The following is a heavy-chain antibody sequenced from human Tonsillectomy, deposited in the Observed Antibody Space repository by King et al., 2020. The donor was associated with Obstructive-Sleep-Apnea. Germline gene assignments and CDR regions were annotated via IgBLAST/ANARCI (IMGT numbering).Heavy chain of an antibody. V-gene: IGHV3-30*03. D-gene: IGHD3/OR15-3a*01. Sequence: QVQLVESGGGVVQPGRSLRLSCAASGFTFSRYKMNWVRQAPGKGLEWVAVISYDGNYKDYADSVRGRFTISRDNSKNTLYVQMNSLRPEDTAVYYCTSDIGLDYYFLDVWGQGTTVTVSS. CDR3: TSDIGLDYYFLDV. CDR1: GFTFSRYK. CDR2: ISYDGNYK. J-gene: IGHJ6*02.